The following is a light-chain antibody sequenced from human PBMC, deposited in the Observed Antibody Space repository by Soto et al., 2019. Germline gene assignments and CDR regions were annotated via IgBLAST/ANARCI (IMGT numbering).Light chain of an antibody. J-gene: IGKJ5*01. Sequence: EIVLTQSPGTLSLSPGERATLSFRASLSVSSSYLAWYQQKPGQAPRPLIYGASNRATGIPDRFSGSGSGTDFTLTISRLEPEDFAVYYCQQYGSSPITFGQGTRLEIK. CDR3: QQYGSSPIT. CDR1: LSVSSSY. V-gene: IGKV3-20*01. CDR2: GAS.